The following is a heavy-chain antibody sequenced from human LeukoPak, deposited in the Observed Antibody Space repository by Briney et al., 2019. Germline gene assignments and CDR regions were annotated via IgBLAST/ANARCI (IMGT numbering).Heavy chain of an antibody. Sequence: GGSLRLSCAASGFTFSSYAMHWVRQAPGKGLEWVAVISYDGSNKYYADSVKGQFTISRDNSKNTLYLQMNSLRAEDTAVYYCARGERDAFDIWGQGTMVTVSS. CDR2: ISYDGSNK. J-gene: IGHJ3*02. V-gene: IGHV3-30-3*01. CDR3: ARGERDAFDI. D-gene: IGHD1-26*01. CDR1: GFTFSSYA.